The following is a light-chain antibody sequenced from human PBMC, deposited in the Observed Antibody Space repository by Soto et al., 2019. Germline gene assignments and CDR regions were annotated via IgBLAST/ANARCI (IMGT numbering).Light chain of an antibody. CDR1: RSVPSSY. J-gene: IGKJ4*01. CDR2: TAS. V-gene: IGKV3-20*01. CDR3: QQYGTAPLT. Sequence: EIVLTQSPGILSLSPGERATLSCRASRSVPSSYLAWYQQKPGQAPRLLIFTASTRATGIPDRFSGSGFGTDFTLTISRLEPEDSAVYYCQQYGTAPLTSGGGAKVEI.